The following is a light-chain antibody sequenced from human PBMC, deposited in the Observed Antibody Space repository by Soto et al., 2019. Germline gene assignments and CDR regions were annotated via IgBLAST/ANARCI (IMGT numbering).Light chain of an antibody. CDR3: QQYGSSPWT. CDR1: QSVSSGH. J-gene: IGKJ1*01. V-gene: IGKV3-20*01. Sequence: EIVLTQSRGTLSLSPGERATLSCRASQSVSSGHLAWYQQKPGQAPRLLIYGVSSRATGIPDRFSGSGSGTDLALTISRLEPEDFAVYYCQQYGSSPWTFGQGAKVEI. CDR2: GVS.